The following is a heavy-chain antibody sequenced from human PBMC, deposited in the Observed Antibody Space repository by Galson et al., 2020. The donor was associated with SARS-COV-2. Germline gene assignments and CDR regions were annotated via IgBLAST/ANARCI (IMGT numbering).Heavy chain of an antibody. CDR3: ARAVGSGTYYPEWFDP. CDR1: GFTFSSYE. J-gene: IGHJ5*02. CDR2: ISRSGSTI. D-gene: IGHD3-10*01. V-gene: IGHV3-48*03. Sequence: GESLKISCAASGFTFSSYEMNWARQAPGKGLEWVSYISRSGSTIYYADSVKGRFTISRDNAKNSLYLQMNSLRAEDTAVYYCARAVGSGTYYPEWFDPWGQGTLVTVSS.